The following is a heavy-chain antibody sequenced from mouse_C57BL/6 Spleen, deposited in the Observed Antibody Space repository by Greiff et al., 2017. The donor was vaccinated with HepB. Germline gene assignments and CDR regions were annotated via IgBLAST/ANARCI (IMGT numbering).Heavy chain of an antibody. CDR1: GYTFTDYE. D-gene: IGHD2-13*01. Sequence: QVQLQQSGAELVRPGASVTLSCKASGYTFTDYEMHWVKQTPVHGLEWIGAIDPETGGTAYNQKFKGKAILTADKSSSTAYMELRSLTSEDSAVYYCTRGVYYGDYVGFAYWGQGTLVTVSA. CDR2: IDPETGGT. V-gene: IGHV1-15*01. CDR3: TRGVYYGDYVGFAY. J-gene: IGHJ3*01.